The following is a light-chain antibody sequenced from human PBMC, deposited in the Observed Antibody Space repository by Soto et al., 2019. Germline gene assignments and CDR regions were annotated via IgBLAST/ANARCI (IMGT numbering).Light chain of an antibody. V-gene: IGKV3-20*01. CDR3: QQYGSSPPIT. CDR2: VAS. Sequence: EIVLTQSPGTLYLSPGERATLSCRASQSVSSSYLAWYQQKPGQAPRLLIYVASSRATGIPDRFSGSGSGTDFTLTISRLEPEDFAVYYCQQYGSSPPITFGQGTRLEIK. CDR1: QSVSSSY. J-gene: IGKJ5*01.